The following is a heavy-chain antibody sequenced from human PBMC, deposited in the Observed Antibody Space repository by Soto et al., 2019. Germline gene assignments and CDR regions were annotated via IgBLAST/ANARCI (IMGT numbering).Heavy chain of an antibody. CDR2: ISPYSGET. Sequence: ASVKVSCKASGYTFSSYGIVWVRQAPGQGLEWMGWISPYSGETRYAEKFQDRVTLTTDTSTKTAYMDLRNLKSDDTAVYWCARGPVAGSDFWGQGTLVAVSA. D-gene: IGHD6-19*01. V-gene: IGHV1-18*04. CDR3: ARGPVAGSDF. J-gene: IGHJ4*02. CDR1: GYTFSSYG.